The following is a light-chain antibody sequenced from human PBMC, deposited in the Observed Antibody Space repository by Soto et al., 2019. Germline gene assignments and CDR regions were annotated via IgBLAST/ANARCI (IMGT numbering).Light chain of an antibody. CDR1: QSITSW. CDR3: QQYNSHDDTA. CDR2: DAS. Sequence: DIQITQSPSTLSASVGDRVTITCRASQSITSWLAWYQQKPGKAPNLLICDASSLQSGVPSRFSGSGSGTEFTLTISSLQPDDSATYYCQQYNSHDDTAFGRGTKVEIK. J-gene: IGKJ4*01. V-gene: IGKV1-5*01.